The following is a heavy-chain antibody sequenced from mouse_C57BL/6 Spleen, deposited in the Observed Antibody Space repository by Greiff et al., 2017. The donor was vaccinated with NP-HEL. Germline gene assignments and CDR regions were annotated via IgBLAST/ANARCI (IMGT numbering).Heavy chain of an antibody. CDR2: INYDGSCT. CDR3: ARDRSYYGSTGFAY. Sequence: EVKLVESEGGLVQPGSSMKLSCTASGFTFSDYYMAWVRQVPEKGLEWVANINYDGSCTYYLDSLKSRFIISRDNAKNILYLQMSSLKSEDTATYYCARDRSYYGSTGFAYWGQGTLVTVSA. D-gene: IGHD1-1*01. J-gene: IGHJ3*01. V-gene: IGHV5-16*01. CDR1: GFTFSDYY.